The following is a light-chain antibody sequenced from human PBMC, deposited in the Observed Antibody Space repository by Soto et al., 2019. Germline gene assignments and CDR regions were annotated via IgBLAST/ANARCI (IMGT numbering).Light chain of an antibody. V-gene: IGKV3-20*01. Sequence: EIVMTQSLATLSVSPGERATLSCRASQSISSSLAWYQQKPGQAPRLLIYGASIRATGIPDRFSGSGSETDFTLTISRLEPEDFALYYCQQYGSSAPITFGQGTRLEI. CDR2: GAS. CDR3: QQYGSSAPIT. J-gene: IGKJ5*01. CDR1: QSISSS.